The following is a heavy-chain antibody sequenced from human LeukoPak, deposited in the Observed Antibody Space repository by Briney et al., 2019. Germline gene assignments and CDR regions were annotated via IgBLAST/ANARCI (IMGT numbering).Heavy chain of an antibody. CDR2: ISYRGGT. V-gene: IGHV4-59*08. CDR1: GGSISSFY. D-gene: IGHD3-22*01. CDR3: ARVGDTSGYFYYLDY. J-gene: IGHJ4*02. Sequence: SETLSLTCVVSGGSISSFYWSWVRQPPGKGLEWVGYISYRGGTTYNPSLKRRVSMSIDTSKNQFSLRLSSVTAADTALYYCARVGDTSGYFYYLDYWGQGTLVTVSS.